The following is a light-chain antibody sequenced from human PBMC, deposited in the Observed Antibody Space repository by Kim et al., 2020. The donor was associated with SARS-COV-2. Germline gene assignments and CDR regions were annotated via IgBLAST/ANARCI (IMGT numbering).Light chain of an antibody. CDR3: QQLNSYPLT. J-gene: IGKJ4*01. CDR2: AAS. V-gene: IGKV1-9*01. CDR1: QGISSY. Sequence: GSVGDRVTITCRASQGISSYLAWYQQKPEKAPKLLIYAASTLQSGVPSRFSGSGSGTDFTLTISSLQPEDFATYYCQQLNSYPLTFGGGTKVEIK.